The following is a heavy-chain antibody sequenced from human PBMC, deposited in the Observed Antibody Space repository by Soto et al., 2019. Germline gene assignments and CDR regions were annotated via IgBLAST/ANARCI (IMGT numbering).Heavy chain of an antibody. CDR3: ARDRPMGVYATHAYNWFDP. J-gene: IGHJ5*02. D-gene: IGHD2-8*02. CDR1: GGSISSYY. CDR2: IYTSGST. V-gene: IGHV4-4*07. Sequence: SETLSLTCTVSGGSISSYYWSWIRQPAGKGLEWIGRIYTSGSTNYNPSLKSRVTMSVDTSKNQFSLKLSSVTAADTAVYYCARDRPMGVYATHAYNWFDPWGQGTLVTVSS.